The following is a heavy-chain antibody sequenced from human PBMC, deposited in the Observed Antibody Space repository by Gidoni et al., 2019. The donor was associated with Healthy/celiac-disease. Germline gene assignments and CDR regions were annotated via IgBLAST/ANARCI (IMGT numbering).Heavy chain of an antibody. D-gene: IGHD6-13*01. CDR3: AKDESSAAGNGAFDI. CDR1: GCPFRRYA. CDR2: ISGSGGST. J-gene: IGHJ3*02. Sequence: EVHLLGSGGGLVQPGGPLRLPCAASGCPFRRYAMSWVRQAPGKGLEWFSAISGSGGSTYYADAVKGRFTISRDNSKNTLYLQMNSLRAEDTAVYYCAKDESSAAGNGAFDIWGQGTMVTVSS. V-gene: IGHV3-23*01.